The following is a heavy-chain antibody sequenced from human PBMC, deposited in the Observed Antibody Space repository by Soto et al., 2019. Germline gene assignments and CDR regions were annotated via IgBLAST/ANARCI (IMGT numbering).Heavy chain of an antibody. Sequence: SETLSLTCTVSGGSISSSSYYWGWIRQPPGKGLEWIGSIYYSGSTYYNPSLKSRVTISVDTSKNQFSLKLSSVTAADTAVYYCARHSGEGTRIIITWFDPWGQGTLVTVSS. V-gene: IGHV4-39*01. CDR2: IYYSGST. CDR3: ARHSGEGTRIIITWFDP. CDR1: GGSISSSSYY. J-gene: IGHJ5*02. D-gene: IGHD1-7*01.